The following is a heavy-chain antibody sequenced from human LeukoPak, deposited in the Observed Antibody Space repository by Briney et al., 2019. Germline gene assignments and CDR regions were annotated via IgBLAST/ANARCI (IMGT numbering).Heavy chain of an antibody. D-gene: IGHD3-10*01. CDR3: AGCFGSGNYRPHAFEI. CDR2: IFYSGAT. Sequence: PSETLSLTCTVSGGSIGSRSYYWGWLRQPPGKGLEWIGSIFYSGATYYNPSLRSRVTISVDTSNNQFYLRLSSVTAADTAVYYCAGCFGSGNYRPHAFEIWGQGTMVTVSS. V-gene: IGHV4-39*01. J-gene: IGHJ3*02. CDR1: GGSIGSRSYY.